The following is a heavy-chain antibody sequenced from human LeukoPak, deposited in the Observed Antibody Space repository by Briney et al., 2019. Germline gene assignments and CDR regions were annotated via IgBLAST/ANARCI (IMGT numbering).Heavy chain of an antibody. V-gene: IGHV4-39*01. Sequence: PSETLSLTCTVSGVSISSSNSYWVWIRQPPGKGLEWIGSIYYSGNTYYNASLKSQVSISIDTSKNQFSLKLTSVTAADTAVYYCARVKAPSSGYSYGWYYYYYMDVWGKGTTVTVSS. CDR1: GVSISSSNSY. CDR2: IYYSGNT. J-gene: IGHJ6*03. D-gene: IGHD5-18*01. CDR3: ARVKAPSSGYSYGWYYYYYMDV.